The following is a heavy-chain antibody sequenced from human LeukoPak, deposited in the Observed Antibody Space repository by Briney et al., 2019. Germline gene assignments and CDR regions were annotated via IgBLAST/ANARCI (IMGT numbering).Heavy chain of an antibody. CDR1: GFTFSSYS. J-gene: IGHJ4*02. Sequence: GGSLRLSCAASGFTFSSYSMSWVRQAPGKGLEWVSGINWNGGSTGYADSVKGRFTISRDNAKNSLYLQMNSLRAEDTALYYCAREKSGDYDYWGQGTLVTVSS. V-gene: IGHV3-20*04. D-gene: IGHD7-27*01. CDR3: AREKSGDYDY. CDR2: INWNGGST.